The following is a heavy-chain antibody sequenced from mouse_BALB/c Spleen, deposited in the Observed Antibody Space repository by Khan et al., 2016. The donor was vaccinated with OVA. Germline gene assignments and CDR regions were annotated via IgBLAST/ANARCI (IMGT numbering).Heavy chain of an antibody. D-gene: IGHD2-14*01. Sequence: QIQLVQSGPELKKPGETVQLSCKASGFTFTNYGMNWVKQAPGKGLKWMGWINPYTGEPTFADDFKGRFAFSLETSASTAYLQINSLKNEDTATYFCARVGYNGTMDCWGQGTSVTVSS. CDR3: ARVGYNGTMDC. V-gene: IGHV9-3-1*01. CDR1: GFTFTNYG. CDR2: INPYTGEP. J-gene: IGHJ4*01.